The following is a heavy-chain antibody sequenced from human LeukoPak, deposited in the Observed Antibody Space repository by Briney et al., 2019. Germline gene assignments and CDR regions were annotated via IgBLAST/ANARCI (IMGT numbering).Heavy chain of an antibody. CDR3: AREVNDFWSGYPYGMDV. D-gene: IGHD3-3*01. CDR2: ISSSGSTI. J-gene: IGHJ6*02. Sequence: GGSLRLSCAASGFTFSDYWMSWMRQAPGKGLEWVSYISSSGSTIYYADSVKGRFTISRDNAKNSLYLQMNSLRDEDTAVYYCAREVNDFWSGYPYGMDVWGQGTTVTVSS. CDR1: GFTFSDYW. V-gene: IGHV3-11*04.